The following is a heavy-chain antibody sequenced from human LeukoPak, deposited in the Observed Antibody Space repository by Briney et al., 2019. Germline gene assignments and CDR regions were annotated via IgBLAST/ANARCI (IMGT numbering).Heavy chain of an antibody. V-gene: IGHV4-59*01. CDR1: GGSISSYY. Sequence: PSETLSLTCTVSGGSISSYYWSWIRQPPGKGLEWIGYISYSGSTNYNPSLNSRVTISVDTSKNQFSLKLTSVTAVDTAVYYCGRVFYSSNWNLFDPWGQGTLVTVPS. J-gene: IGHJ5*02. CDR3: GRVFYSSNWNLFDP. D-gene: IGHD6-13*01. CDR2: ISYSGST.